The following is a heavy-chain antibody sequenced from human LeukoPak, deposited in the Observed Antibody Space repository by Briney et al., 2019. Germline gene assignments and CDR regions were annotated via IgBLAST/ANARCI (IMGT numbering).Heavy chain of an antibody. D-gene: IGHD1/OR15-1a*01. J-gene: IGHJ4*02. V-gene: IGHV1-46*01. Sequence: ASVKVSCKASGYTFTSYYMHWVRQAPGQGLEWMGIINPSGGSTSYAQKFQGRVTITTDESTSTAYMELSSLRSEDTAVYYCARAGVLTGTPSDGYWGQGTLVTVSS. CDR3: ARAGVLTGTPSDGY. CDR2: INPSGGST. CDR1: GYTFTSYY.